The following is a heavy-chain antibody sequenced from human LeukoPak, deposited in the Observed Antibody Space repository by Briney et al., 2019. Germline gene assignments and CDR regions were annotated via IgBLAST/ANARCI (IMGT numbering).Heavy chain of an antibody. D-gene: IGHD6-13*01. CDR3: ARAGYSSSWYFHYYYMDV. J-gene: IGHJ6*03. V-gene: IGHV4-59*01. CDR2: IYYSGST. Sequence: SETLSLTCTVSGGSISSYYWSWIRQPPGKGLEWIGYIYYSGSTNYNPSLKSRVTISVDTSKNQFSLKLSSVTAADTAVYYCARAGYSSSWYFHYYYMDVWGKGTTVTVSS. CDR1: GGSISSYY.